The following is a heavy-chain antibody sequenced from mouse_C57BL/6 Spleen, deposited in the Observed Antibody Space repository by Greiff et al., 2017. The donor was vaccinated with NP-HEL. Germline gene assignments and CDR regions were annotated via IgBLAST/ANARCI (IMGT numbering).Heavy chain of an antibody. V-gene: IGHV1-52*01. CDR3: ARTGQSEFAY. D-gene: IGHD3-3*01. J-gene: IGHJ3*01. CDR2: IDPSDSET. CDR1: GYTFTSYW. Sequence: QVQLKQPGAELVRPGSSVKLSCKASGYTFTSYWMHWVKQRPIQGLEWIGNIDPSDSETHYNQKFKDKATLTVDKSSSTAYMQLSSLTSEDSAVYYCARTGQSEFAYWGQGTLVTVSA.